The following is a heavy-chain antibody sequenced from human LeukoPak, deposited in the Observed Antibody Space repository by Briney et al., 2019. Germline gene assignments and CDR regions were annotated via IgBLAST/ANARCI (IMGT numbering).Heavy chain of an antibody. CDR1: GGSISSGSYY. J-gene: IGHJ6*03. CDR3: ARQKDSSGYYYVGLDYYYMDV. Sequence: PSETLSLTCTVSGGSISSGSYYWSWIRQPAGKGLEWFGRIYTSGSTNYNPSLKSRVTISVDTSKNQFSLKLSSVTAADTAVYYCARQKDSSGYYYVGLDYYYMDVWGKGTTVTVSS. CDR2: IYTSGST. V-gene: IGHV4-61*02. D-gene: IGHD3-22*01.